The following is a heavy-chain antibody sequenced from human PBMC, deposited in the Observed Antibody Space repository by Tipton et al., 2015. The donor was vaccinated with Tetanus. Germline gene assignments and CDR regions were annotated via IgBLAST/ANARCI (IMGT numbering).Heavy chain of an antibody. CDR1: GYTFTNYG. CDR2: INAGNGNI. D-gene: IGHD3-10*01. J-gene: IGHJ4*02. Sequence: QSGPEVKKPGASVKVSCKASGYTFTNYGMHWVRQAPGQRPQWMGWINAGNGNIKYSQNFQGRVTITRDASASTAYMELSSLRSEDTAVYYCARDYFGSGSYYFFDHWGQGTLVTVSS. V-gene: IGHV1-3*01. CDR3: ARDYFGSGSYYFFDH.